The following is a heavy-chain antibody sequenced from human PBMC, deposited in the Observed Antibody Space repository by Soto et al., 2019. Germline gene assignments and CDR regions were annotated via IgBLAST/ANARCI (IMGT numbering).Heavy chain of an antibody. CDR2: IKSKTDGGTT. Sequence: GGSLRLSCAASCFTFSNAWMNWVRQAPGKGLEWVGRIKSKTDGGTTDYAAPVKGRFTISRDDSKNTLYLQMNSLKTEDTAVYYCTTDPVTMIVVVPSSGWGQGTLVTV. D-gene: IGHD3-22*01. V-gene: IGHV3-15*07. CDR3: TTDPVTMIVVVPSSG. CDR1: CFTFSNAW. J-gene: IGHJ4*02.